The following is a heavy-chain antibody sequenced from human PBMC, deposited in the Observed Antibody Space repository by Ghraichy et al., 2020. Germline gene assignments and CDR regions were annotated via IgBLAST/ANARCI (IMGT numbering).Heavy chain of an antibody. J-gene: IGHJ6*02. Sequence: GGSLRLSCAASGFSLDKYAMHWVRQTPGKGLEWVSGISWNSDSKVYAGSVKGRFTISRDNVKGSLVLQMNSLTSDDTALYYCARAPRAGGGYHLELGFHNGMDVWGQGTTVTVSS. V-gene: IGHV3-9*01. CDR1: GFSLDKYA. CDR3: ARAPRAGGGYHLELGFHNGMDV. D-gene: IGHD5-12*01. CDR2: ISWNSDSK.